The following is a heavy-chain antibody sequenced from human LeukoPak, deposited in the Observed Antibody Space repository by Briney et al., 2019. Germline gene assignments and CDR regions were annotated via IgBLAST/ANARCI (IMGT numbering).Heavy chain of an antibody. V-gene: IGHV4-61*02. CDR1: GNSISSGDNY. CDR3: ARISTVTTMADY. Sequence: SETLSLTCTVSGNSISSGDNYWSWIRQPAGKGLEWIGRIYTSGSTNYNPSLKSRVTISGDTSKNQFSLRLSSVTAADTAVYYCARISTVTTMADYWGQGTLVTVSS. D-gene: IGHD4-17*01. J-gene: IGHJ4*02. CDR2: IYTSGST.